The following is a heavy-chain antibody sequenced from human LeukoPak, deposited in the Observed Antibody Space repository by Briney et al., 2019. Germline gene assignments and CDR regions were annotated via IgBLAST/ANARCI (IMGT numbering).Heavy chain of an antibody. CDR3: ARDGDTAMGFRYYYYMDV. CDR1: GFTFSSYW. V-gene: IGHV3-7*01. Sequence: GGSLRLSCAASGFTFSSYWMSWVRQAPGKGLEWVANIKQDGSEKYYVDSVKGRFTISRDNAKNSLYLQMNSLRAEDTAVYYCARDGDTAMGFRYYYYMDVWGKGTTVTVSS. J-gene: IGHJ6*03. D-gene: IGHD5-18*01. CDR2: IKQDGSEK.